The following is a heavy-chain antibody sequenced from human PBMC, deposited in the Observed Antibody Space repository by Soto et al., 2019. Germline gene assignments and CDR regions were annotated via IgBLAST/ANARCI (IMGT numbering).Heavy chain of an antibody. CDR3: ARDNRDCSSFNCYNPGRVFGLDV. J-gene: IGHJ6*02. D-gene: IGHD2-2*01. Sequence: PGGSLRLSCVASGFKFNNYNLHWVRQAPDNSLESVAVISFDGTTDYYAESVKGRFTVSRDNFKNILSLQMDSVRPEDTAVYYCARDNRDCSSFNCYNPGRVFGLDVWGQGTTVTVS. CDR2: ISFDGTTD. CDR1: GFKFNNYN. V-gene: IGHV3-30-3*01.